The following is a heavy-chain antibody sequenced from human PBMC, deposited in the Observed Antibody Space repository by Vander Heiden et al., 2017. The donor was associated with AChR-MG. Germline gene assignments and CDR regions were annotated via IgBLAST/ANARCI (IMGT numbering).Heavy chain of an antibody. J-gene: IGHJ4*02. CDR3: ARDPHFYDSSGYYW. CDR1: GFTFGSYS. D-gene: IGHD3-22*01. CDR2: ISSSSSTI. V-gene: IGHV3-48*02. Sequence: EVQLVESGGGLVQPGGSLRLSCAASGFTFGSYSMNWVHQAPGKGLEWVSYISSSSSTIYYADSVKGRFTISRDNAKNSLYLQMNSLRDEDTAVYYCARDPHFYDSSGYYWGGQVTLVTVSS.